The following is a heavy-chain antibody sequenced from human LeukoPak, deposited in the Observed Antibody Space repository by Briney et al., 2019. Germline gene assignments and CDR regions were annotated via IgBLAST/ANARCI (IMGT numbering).Heavy chain of an antibody. V-gene: IGHV3-23*01. Sequence: GGSLRLSCAASGFTFSSYAMSWVRQTPGKGLKWVSAISASGGSTYYADSVKGRFTISRDNSKDTLYLQMNSLRAEDTAVYYCAKGIWSGYRWYFDYWGQGTLVTVSS. CDR3: AKGIWSGYRWYFDY. D-gene: IGHD3-3*01. J-gene: IGHJ4*02. CDR2: ISASGGST. CDR1: GFTFSSYA.